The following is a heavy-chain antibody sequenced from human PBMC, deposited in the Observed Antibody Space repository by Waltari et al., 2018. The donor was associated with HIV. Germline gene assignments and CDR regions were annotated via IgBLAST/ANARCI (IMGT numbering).Heavy chain of an antibody. CDR3: AREAVTTNYYFDN. CDR1: GFTFNHYL. Sequence: VQLVESGGGVVQPGRSLRLSCTGSGFTFNHYLLHCVRQAPGKGLEWIALISYDGSDKDYADSLRGRFTISRDNSKNTLFLQMDSLRIEDTALYYCAREAVTTNYYFDNWGQGTLVTVSS. D-gene: IGHD1-1*01. CDR2: ISYDGSDK. V-gene: IGHV3-30*04. J-gene: IGHJ4*02.